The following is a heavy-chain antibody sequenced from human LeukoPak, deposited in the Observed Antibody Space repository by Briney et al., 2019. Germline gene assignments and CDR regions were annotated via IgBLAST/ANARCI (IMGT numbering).Heavy chain of an antibody. Sequence: PGGSLRLSCAASGFTFSRYAMSWVRQAPGKGLEWVSAISGSGGSTYYADSVKGRFTISRDNSKNTLYLQMNSLRAEDTAVYYCARDHYDLWSGYYHPDYWGQGTLVTVSS. V-gene: IGHV3-23*01. CDR3: ARDHYDLWSGYYHPDY. CDR2: ISGSGGST. CDR1: GFTFSRYA. D-gene: IGHD3-3*01. J-gene: IGHJ4*02.